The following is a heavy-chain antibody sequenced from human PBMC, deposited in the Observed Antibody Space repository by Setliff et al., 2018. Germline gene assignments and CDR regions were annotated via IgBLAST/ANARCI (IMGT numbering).Heavy chain of an antibody. D-gene: IGHD2-15*01. CDR3: ARDGAYCSGGSCYSFDY. CDR2: IIPIFGTP. CDR1: GYTFTNYG. V-gene: IGHV1-69*13. Sequence: SVKVSCKTSGYTFTNYGITWVRQAPGQGLEWMGAIIPIFGTPNYAQKFQDRVTITAGVSTSTAYMELSSLRSDDTAVYYCARDGAYCSGGSCYSFDYWGQGTPVTVSS. J-gene: IGHJ4*02.